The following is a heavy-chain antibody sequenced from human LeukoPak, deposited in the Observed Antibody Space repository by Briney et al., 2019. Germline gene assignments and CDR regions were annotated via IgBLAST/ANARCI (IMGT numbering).Heavy chain of an antibody. CDR1: NGSIDSSTDY. V-gene: IGHV4-39*07. Sequence: SETLSLTCSVSNGSIDSSTDYWAWIRQPPGKGLESIASIYYSGDTYYSPSLKSRAIISVDPSKNLFSLRLTSVTAADTAVYYCARGVAFYFGSGSPNYWGQGTLVTVS. J-gene: IGHJ4*02. CDR3: ARGVAFYFGSGSPNY. D-gene: IGHD3-10*01. CDR2: IYYSGDT.